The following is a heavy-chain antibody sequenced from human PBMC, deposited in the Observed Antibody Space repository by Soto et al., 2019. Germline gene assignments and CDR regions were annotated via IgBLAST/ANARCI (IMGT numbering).Heavy chain of an antibody. D-gene: IGHD2-15*01. V-gene: IGHV3-15*07. CDR2: IKSKTHGGTT. CDR3: TTDSYSAMMVVRFDY. CDR1: DFAFTNAW. J-gene: IGHJ4*01. Sequence: GGSLRLSCAASDFAFTNAWINWVRQAPGKGLEWVGRIKSKTHGGTTDFDAPVKGRFAISRDDSKNMVNLQMNRLKTEYTGIYYCTTDSYSAMMVVRFDYWGHGTLVTVSS.